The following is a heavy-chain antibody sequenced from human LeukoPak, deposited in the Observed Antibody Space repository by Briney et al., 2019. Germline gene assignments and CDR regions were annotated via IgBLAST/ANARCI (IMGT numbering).Heavy chain of an antibody. D-gene: IGHD2-21*01. Sequence: SETLSLTCVVSGDSISSGAYSWSWIRQPPGRGLEWIGYIFHTGSTFYNPSLKSRVTISVDNSKNQFSLRLSSVTAADTAVYYCARELWFANAPGSWLDPWGQGALVTVSS. CDR1: GDSISSGAYS. J-gene: IGHJ5*02. CDR3: ARELWFANAPGSWLDP. CDR2: IFHTGST. V-gene: IGHV4-30-2*01.